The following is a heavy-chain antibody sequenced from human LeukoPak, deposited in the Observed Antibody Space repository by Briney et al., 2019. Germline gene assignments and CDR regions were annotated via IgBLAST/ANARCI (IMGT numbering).Heavy chain of an antibody. J-gene: IGHJ4*02. Sequence: SETLSLTCTVSGGSISSGYNYWSWIRQPAGKGLEWIGRIYTSGTTNYNPSLKSRVTISQDTSNNQFSLKLRSVTAADTAVYYCAKSGCSSSSCPGFLWGQGTLGTVSS. CDR2: IYTSGTT. V-gene: IGHV4-61*02. CDR1: GGSISSGYNY. D-gene: IGHD2-2*01. CDR3: AKSGCSSSSCPGFL.